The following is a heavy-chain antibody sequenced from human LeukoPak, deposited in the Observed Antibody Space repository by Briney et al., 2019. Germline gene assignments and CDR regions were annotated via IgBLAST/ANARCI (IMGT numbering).Heavy chain of an antibody. Sequence: GRSLRLSCAASGFTFSSYAMHWVRQAPGKGLEWVAVISYDGSNKYYADSVKGRFTISRDNSKNTLYLQMNSLRAEDTAVYYCARDRSSSWYGDAFDIWGQGTMVTVSS. J-gene: IGHJ3*02. CDR1: GFTFSSYA. CDR3: ARDRSSSWYGDAFDI. D-gene: IGHD6-13*01. CDR2: ISYDGSNK. V-gene: IGHV3-30-3*01.